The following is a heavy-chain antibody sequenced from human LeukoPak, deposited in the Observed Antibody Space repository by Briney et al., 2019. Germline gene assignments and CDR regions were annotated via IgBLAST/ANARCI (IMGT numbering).Heavy chain of an antibody. CDR3: TTWGCGDFVFDY. V-gene: IGHV3-33*01. D-gene: IGHD4-17*01. CDR1: GFIFSSYG. Sequence: GGSLRLSCAASGFIFSSYGMHWVRQAPGKGLEWVAVIWYDGSNKYYADSVKGRFTISRDNSKNTLYLQMNSLRAEDTAVYYCTTWGCGDFVFDYWGQGTLVTVSS. CDR2: IWYDGSNK. J-gene: IGHJ4*02.